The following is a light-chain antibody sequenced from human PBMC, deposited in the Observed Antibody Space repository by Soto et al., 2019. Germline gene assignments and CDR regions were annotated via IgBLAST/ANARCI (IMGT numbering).Light chain of an antibody. V-gene: IGKV3-20*01. J-gene: IGKJ2*01. CDR3: QQYAYSPLYT. Sequence: EIVLTQSPGTLSLSPGERATLSCRASQSVSSSYLAWYQQKPGQAPRLLIYGASNRATGIPDRFSGSGSGTDFTLTISRLEPEDFAVYYCQQYAYSPLYTFGQGTKLEIK. CDR2: GAS. CDR1: QSVSSSY.